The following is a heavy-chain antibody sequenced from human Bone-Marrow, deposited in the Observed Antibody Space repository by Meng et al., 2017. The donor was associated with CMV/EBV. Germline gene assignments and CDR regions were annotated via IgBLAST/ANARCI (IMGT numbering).Heavy chain of an antibody. CDR1: GGSVSSGSYY. V-gene: IGHV3-20*04. CDR2: INWNGGST. D-gene: IGHD1-26*01. Sequence: ETLSLTCTVSGGSVSSGSYYWSWVRQAPGKGLEWVSGINWNGGSTGYADSVKGRFTISRDNAKNSLYLQMNSLRAEDTALYYCARGYSAYSGSYYFDYWGQGTLVTVSS. J-gene: IGHJ4*02. CDR3: ARGYSAYSGSYYFDY.